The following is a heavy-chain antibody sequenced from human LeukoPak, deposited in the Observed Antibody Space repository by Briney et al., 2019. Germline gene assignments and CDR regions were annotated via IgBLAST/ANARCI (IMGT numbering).Heavy chain of an antibody. CDR2: INHSGST. D-gene: IGHD6-13*01. CDR3: ARGPRGLDRIAAARLVYYYYMDV. CDR1: GGSFSGYY. J-gene: IGHJ6*03. Sequence: PSETLSLTCAVYGGSFSGYYWSWIRQPPGKGLEWIGEINHSGSTNYNPSLKSRVTISVDTSKNQFSLKLSSVTAADTAVYYCARGPRGLDRIAAARLVYYYYMDVWGKGTTVTVSS. V-gene: IGHV4-34*01.